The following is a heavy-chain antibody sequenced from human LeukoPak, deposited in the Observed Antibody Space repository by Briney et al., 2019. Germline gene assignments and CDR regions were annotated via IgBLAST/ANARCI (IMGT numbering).Heavy chain of an antibody. J-gene: IGHJ4*02. CDR3: ASRSPPGETGYFDY. V-gene: IGHV4-31*03. CDR2: IYYSGST. D-gene: IGHD2-21*01. CDR1: GGSISSGGYY. Sequence: SETLSLTCTVSGGSISSGGYYWSWIRQHPGKGLEWIGYIYYSGSTYYNPSLKSRVTISVDTSKNQFSLKLNSVTAADTAVYYCASRSPPGETGYFDYWGQGTLVTVSS.